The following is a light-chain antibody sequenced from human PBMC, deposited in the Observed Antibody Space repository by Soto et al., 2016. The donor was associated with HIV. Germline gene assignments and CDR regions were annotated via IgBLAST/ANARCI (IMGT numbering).Light chain of an antibody. CDR3: MQALQTPRT. V-gene: IGKV2-28*01. CDR1: QSLLHSNGNTY. J-gene: IGKJ1*01. Sequence: DIVMTQSPLSLPVSPREPASISCRSSQSLLHSNGNTYLDWCLQKPGQSPQHLIYMGSNRASAVPDRFSGSGSGTDFTLNISRVEAEDAGIYYCMQALQTPRTFGQGPSWKSN. CDR2: MGS.